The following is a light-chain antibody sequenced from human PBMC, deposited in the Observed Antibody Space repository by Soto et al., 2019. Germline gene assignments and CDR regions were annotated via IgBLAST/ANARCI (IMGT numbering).Light chain of an antibody. Sequence: LLTQSPATLSVSPGERVTLSCGASQSISSYLAWYQQRPGQPSRLLIYDASNRATGIPARFSGSGSGTDFTLTISSLEPEDFAVYYCQQRSNWPPWTFGQGTKVDI. V-gene: IGKV3-11*01. CDR2: DAS. CDR3: QQRSNWPPWT. CDR1: QSISSY. J-gene: IGKJ1*01.